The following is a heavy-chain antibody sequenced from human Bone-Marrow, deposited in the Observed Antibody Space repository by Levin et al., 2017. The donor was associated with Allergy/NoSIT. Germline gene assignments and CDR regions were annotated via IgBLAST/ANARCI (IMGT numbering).Heavy chain of an antibody. CDR3: ARELIGGTINYGIDV. CDR1: GFSLTTRGMC. D-gene: IGHD3-22*01. CDR2: IDWDDDK. J-gene: IGHJ6*02. Sequence: TLSLPCTFSGFSLTTRGMCVSWIRQPPGKALEWVALIDWDDDKYYSASLKNRLTISKDTSKNQVVLTMTNMDPVDTATYYCARELIGGTINYGIDVWGQGTTVTVSS. V-gene: IGHV2-70*01.